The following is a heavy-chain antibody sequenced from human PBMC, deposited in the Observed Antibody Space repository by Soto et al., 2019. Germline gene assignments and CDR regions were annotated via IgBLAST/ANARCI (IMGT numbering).Heavy chain of an antibody. J-gene: IGHJ5*02. Sequence: QVQLVQSGAEVKKPGASVKVSCKASGYTFTSYGISWVRQAPGQGLEWMGWISAYNGNTNYAQKLQGRVTMTTDTSTSTAYMELRSLRSDDTAVYYCAISSLLWFGESYNWFDPWGQGTLVTVSS. CDR3: AISSLLWFGESYNWFDP. CDR2: ISAYNGNT. V-gene: IGHV1-18*01. CDR1: GYTFTSYG. D-gene: IGHD3-10*01.